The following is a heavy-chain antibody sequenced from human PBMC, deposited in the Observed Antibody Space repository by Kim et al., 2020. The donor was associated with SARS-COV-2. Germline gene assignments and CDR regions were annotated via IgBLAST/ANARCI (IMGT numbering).Heavy chain of an antibody. Sequence: GGSLRLSCAASGFTFSSYAMHWVRQAPGKGLEWVAVISYDGSNKYYADSVKGRFTISRDNSKNTLYLQMNSLRAEDTAVYYCPRDLSGSYSYFDYCGQGTLVTVSS. CDR3: PRDLSGSYSYFDY. J-gene: IGHJ4*02. D-gene: IGHD1-26*01. CDR2: ISYDGSNK. V-gene: IGHV3-30*04. CDR1: GFTFSSYA.